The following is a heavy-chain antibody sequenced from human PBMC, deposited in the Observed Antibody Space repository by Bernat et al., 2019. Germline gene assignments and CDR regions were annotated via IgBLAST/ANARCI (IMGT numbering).Heavy chain of an antibody. V-gene: IGHV3-30-3*01. CDR2: ISSGANII. CDR1: GFTFNTYS. J-gene: IGHJ4*02. D-gene: IGHD6-19*01. Sequence: VQLLESGGGLVQPGGSLRLSCAASGFTFNTYSMHWVRQAPGKGLEWVAIISSGANIIYYADSVRGRFTISRDNSKNTLYLQMNRLRVDDTAVYYCARDLQWLVDNWGQGTLVTVSS. CDR3: ARDLQWLVDN.